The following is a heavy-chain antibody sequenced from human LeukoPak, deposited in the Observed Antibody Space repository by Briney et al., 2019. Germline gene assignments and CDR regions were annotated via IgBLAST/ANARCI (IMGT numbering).Heavy chain of an antibody. CDR2: IWYDGSNK. V-gene: IGHV3-33*06. J-gene: IGHJ4*02. Sequence: GGSLRLSCAASGFTFSSYGMHWVRQAPGKGLEWVAVIWYDGSNKYYADSVKGRFTISRDNSKNTLYLQMYSLRAEDTAVYYCAKPYCTNGVCSGFDYWGQGTLVTVSS. D-gene: IGHD2-8*01. CDR3: AKPYCTNGVCSGFDY. CDR1: GFTFSSYG.